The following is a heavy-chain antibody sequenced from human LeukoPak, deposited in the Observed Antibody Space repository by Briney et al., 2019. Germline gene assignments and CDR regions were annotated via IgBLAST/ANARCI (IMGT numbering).Heavy chain of an antibody. Sequence: PGRSLRLSCAASGFTFSSYGMHWVRQAPGKGLEWVAVIWYDGSNKYYADSVKGRFTISRDNSKNTLYLQMNSLRAEDTAVYYCARELDIVVVPAVDVWGKGTTVTVSS. CDR2: IWYDGSNK. CDR1: GFTFSSYG. D-gene: IGHD2-2*03. V-gene: IGHV3-33*01. CDR3: ARELDIVVVPAVDV. J-gene: IGHJ6*04.